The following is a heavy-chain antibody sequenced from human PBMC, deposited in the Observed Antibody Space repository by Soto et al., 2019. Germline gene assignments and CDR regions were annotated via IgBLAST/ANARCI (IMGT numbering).Heavy chain of an antibody. D-gene: IGHD3-3*01. J-gene: IGHJ4*02. CDR1: GDSVSSNSAA. CDR3: AITVPDYDFWSGPREGPLDY. V-gene: IGHV6-1*01. Sequence: KQSQTLSLTCAISGDSVSSNSAAWNWIRQSPSRGLEWLGRTYYRSKWYNDYAVSVKSRITINPDTSKNQFSLQLNSVTPEDTAVYYCAITVPDYDFWSGPREGPLDYWGQGTLVTVSS. CDR2: TYYRSKWYN.